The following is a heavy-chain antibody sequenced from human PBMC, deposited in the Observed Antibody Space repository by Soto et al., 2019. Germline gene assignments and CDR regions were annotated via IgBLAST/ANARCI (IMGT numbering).Heavy chain of an antibody. CDR2: IYYSGRT. D-gene: IGHD6-6*01. V-gene: IGHV4-30-4*01. Sequence: SETLSLTCTVSGGSIDNYEYYWTWIRQPPGKGLEWVGYIYYSGRTNYNPSLNSRLTISLDTSKNQFSLRLTSVSAADTAMYYCARDRSNSPDYSDFWGQGTLVTVSS. J-gene: IGHJ4*02. CDR1: GGSIDNYEYY. CDR3: ARDRSNSPDYSDF.